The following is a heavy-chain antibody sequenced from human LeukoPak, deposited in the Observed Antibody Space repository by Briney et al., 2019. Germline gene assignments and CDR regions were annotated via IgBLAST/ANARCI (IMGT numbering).Heavy chain of an antibody. Sequence: PGGSLRLSCAASGFTFSSYAMSWVRQAPGKGLEWVSGISGSGGSTYYADSVKGRFTISRDNSKNTLYMQMNSLRAEDTAVYYCAKNYDYVWGSYRLGYYFDYWDQGTLVTVSS. V-gene: IGHV3-23*01. CDR1: GFTFSSYA. CDR3: AKNYDYVWGSYRLGYYFDY. D-gene: IGHD3-16*02. CDR2: ISGSGGST. J-gene: IGHJ4*02.